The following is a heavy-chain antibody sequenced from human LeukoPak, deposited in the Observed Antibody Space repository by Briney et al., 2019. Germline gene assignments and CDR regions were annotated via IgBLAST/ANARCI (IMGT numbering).Heavy chain of an antibody. CDR3: ARAGAFDI. J-gene: IGHJ3*02. CDR1: GGSISSGGYY. CDR2: VYYSGST. V-gene: IGHV4-31*03. Sequence: SQTLSLTCTVTGGSISSGGYYWNWIPQPPGKGLEWIGYVYYSGSTYYNPSLKSRITMSVDTSKNQFSLKMDSVTAADTAVYYCARAGAFDIWGQGTMVTVSS.